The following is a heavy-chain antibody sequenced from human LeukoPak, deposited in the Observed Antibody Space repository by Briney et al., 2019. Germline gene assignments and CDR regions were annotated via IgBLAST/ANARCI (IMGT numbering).Heavy chain of an antibody. CDR2: IYSGGST. Sequence: GGSLRLSCAASGFTVSSNYMSWVRQAPGKGLEWVSVIYSGGSTYYADSVKGRFTISRDNSKNTLYLQMNSLRAEDTAVYYCARGVHYYDSSGSAGYWGPGNLVTVSS. CDR3: ARGVHYYDSSGSAGY. J-gene: IGHJ4*02. D-gene: IGHD3-22*01. CDR1: GFTVSSNY. V-gene: IGHV3-53*01.